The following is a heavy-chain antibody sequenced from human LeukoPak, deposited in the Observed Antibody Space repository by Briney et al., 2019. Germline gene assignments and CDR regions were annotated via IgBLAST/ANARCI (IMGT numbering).Heavy chain of an antibody. D-gene: IGHD3-9*01. CDR1: GFTFSSYE. J-gene: IGHJ4*02. Sequence: GGSLRLSCAASGFTFSSYEMNWVRQAPGKGLEWVSYISSSGSTIYYADSVKGRFTISRDNAKNSLYLQMNSLRAEDTAVYCCARGETGELRYFDWLPPYFGYWGQGTLVTVSS. V-gene: IGHV3-48*03. CDR2: ISSSGSTI. CDR3: ARGETGELRYFDWLPPYFGY.